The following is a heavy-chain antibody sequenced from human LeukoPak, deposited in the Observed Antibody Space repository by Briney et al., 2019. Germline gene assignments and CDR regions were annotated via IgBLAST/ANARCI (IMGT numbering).Heavy chain of an antibody. CDR3: ARARTLYYYDSSGYSPLDF. D-gene: IGHD3-22*01. J-gene: IGHJ4*02. CDR1: GYTFTVYY. V-gene: IGHV1-2*02. Sequence: ASVKVSCKASGYTFTVYYIHWVRQAPGQGLECMGWINPNSGGTNFAQKFQGRVTMTRDTSISTAYVELSRLRSDDTAVYYCARARTLYYYDSSGYSPLDFWGQGTLVTVSS. CDR2: INPNSGGT.